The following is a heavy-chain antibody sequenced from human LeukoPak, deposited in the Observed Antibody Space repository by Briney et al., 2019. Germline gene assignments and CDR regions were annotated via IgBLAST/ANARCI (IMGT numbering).Heavy chain of an antibody. CDR2: INPNSGRT. V-gene: IGHV1-2*02. Sequence: GSVKVSCEASGYTFTGDYMHWVRAGPGGGREWMGWINPNSGRTKYAQKFQRRLTMNSDTSISTAYMQPSRLRSDDTAVYYCARMYARRHSFHHWAQSPLLPLPS. J-gene: IGHJ1*01. D-gene: IGHD2-8*01. CDR3: ARMYARRHSFHH. CDR1: GYTFTGDY.